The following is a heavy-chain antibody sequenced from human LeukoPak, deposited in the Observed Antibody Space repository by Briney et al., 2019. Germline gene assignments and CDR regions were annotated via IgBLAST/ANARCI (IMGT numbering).Heavy chain of an antibody. J-gene: IGHJ6*04. CDR3: VGLGARNGMDV. D-gene: IGHD1-26*01. CDR2: INPSSGST. CDR1: GYSLTTYY. V-gene: IGHV1-46*01. Sequence: ASVKVSCKASGYSLTTYYIHWVRQAPGQGLEWIGIINPSSGSTSYAQKFQGRVTMTRDTSTSTVYMELSSLRSEDTAVYYCVGLGARNGMDVWGKGTTVTVSS.